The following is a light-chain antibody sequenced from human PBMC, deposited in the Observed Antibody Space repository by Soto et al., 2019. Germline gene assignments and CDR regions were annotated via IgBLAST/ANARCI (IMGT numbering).Light chain of an antibody. CDR1: QSIGIW. CDR3: QQYNDYSWT. Sequence: IQMTQSPSTLSASVGDRAAITCRASQSIGIWLAWYQQKPGKAPRFLIYKASSLESGVPSRFSGSGYGAEVTLTISSLQPDDFATYYCQQYNDYSWTFGQGTKVEIK. CDR2: KAS. V-gene: IGKV1-5*03. J-gene: IGKJ1*01.